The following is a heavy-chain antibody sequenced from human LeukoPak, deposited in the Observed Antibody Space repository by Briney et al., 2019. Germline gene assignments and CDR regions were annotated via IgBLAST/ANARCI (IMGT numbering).Heavy chain of an antibody. J-gene: IGHJ6*03. CDR1: GYTFTNYD. CDR2: MNPNSGNT. D-gene: IGHD3/OR15-3a*01. CDR3: ARALSWTTESYYYMDV. Sequence: GASVKVSCKASGYTFTNYDINWGRQATGQGLEWMGWMNPNSGNTGYAQKFQGRVTMTKNTSITTAYMDLSSLTSEDTAVYYCARALSWTTESYYYMDVWGKGTTVTVSS. V-gene: IGHV1-8*01.